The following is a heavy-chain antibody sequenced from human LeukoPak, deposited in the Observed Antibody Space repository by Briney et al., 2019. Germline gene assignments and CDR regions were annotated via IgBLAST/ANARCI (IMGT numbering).Heavy chain of an antibody. D-gene: IGHD3-22*01. J-gene: IGHJ4*02. V-gene: IGHV3-23*01. CDR3: AKGTTYYYDSSGYYFDY. CDR1: GFTFSSYA. CDR2: ISGSGGST. Sequence: GGSLRLSCAASGFTFSSYAMSWVRQAPGKGLEWVSAISGSGGSTYYADSVKGRFTVSRDNSKNTLYLQMNSLRAEDTAVYYCAKGTTYYYDSSGYYFDYWGQGTLVTVSS.